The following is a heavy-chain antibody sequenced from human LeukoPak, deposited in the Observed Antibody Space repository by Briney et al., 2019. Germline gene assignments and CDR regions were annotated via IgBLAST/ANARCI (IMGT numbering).Heavy chain of an antibody. J-gene: IGHJ6*03. V-gene: IGHV1-46*01. CDR1: GYTFTSYY. Sequence: ASVKVSCKASGYTFTSYYMHWVRQAPGQGLEWMGIINPSGGSTSYAQKFQGRVTMTRNTSISTAYMELSSLRSEDTAVYYCARSGLEVGATGYYYYMDVWGKGTTVTISS. D-gene: IGHD1-26*01. CDR3: ARSGLEVGATGYYYYMDV. CDR2: INPSGGST.